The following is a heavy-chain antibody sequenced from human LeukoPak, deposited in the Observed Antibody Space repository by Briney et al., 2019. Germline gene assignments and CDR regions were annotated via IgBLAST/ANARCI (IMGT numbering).Heavy chain of an antibody. CDR1: GFIFNDFS. V-gene: IGHV3-9*03. Sequence: PGGSLRLSCAASGFIFNDFSMHWVRQAPGKGLEWVSRISWNSGAIAYADSVKGRFTISRDNAKNSLSLQMNNLRPEDMALYYCVKQGGGDYDGNWFDPWGQGTLVTVSS. D-gene: IGHD3-22*01. CDR3: VKQGGGDYDGNWFDP. J-gene: IGHJ5*02. CDR2: ISWNSGAI.